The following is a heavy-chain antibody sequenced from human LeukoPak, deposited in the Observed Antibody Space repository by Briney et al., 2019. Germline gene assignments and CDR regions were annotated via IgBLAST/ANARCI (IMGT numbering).Heavy chain of an antibody. J-gene: IGHJ5*02. CDR2: IYYSGTT. V-gene: IGHV4-59*01. CDR3: ARGQPQRYNSDWYVNWFDP. CDR1: GASISSSY. D-gene: IGHD6-19*01. Sequence: SETLSLTCTVSGASISSSYWSWIRQPPGKGLEWIGYIYYSGTTKYNPSLRSRVTISIDTSKNQFSLKVNSVTDADTAVYYCARGQPQRYNSDWYVNWFDPWGQGTLVSVFS.